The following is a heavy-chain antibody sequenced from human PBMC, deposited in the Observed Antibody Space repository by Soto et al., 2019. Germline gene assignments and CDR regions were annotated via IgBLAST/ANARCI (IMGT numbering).Heavy chain of an antibody. V-gene: IGHV4-39*01. CDR3: ASPRQGNYDFLSGYYALDY. CDR2: FYYAGGT. D-gene: IGHD3-3*01. CDR1: GASISSSRSY. J-gene: IGHJ4*02. Sequence: LTCTVSGASISSSRSYWGWVRQPPGKGLEWIVSFYYAGGTYSTYYNPSLKSRVTISVDTSKSQFSLNLRSVTAADTAVYYCASPRQGNYDFLSGYYALDYWGQGTLVTVSS.